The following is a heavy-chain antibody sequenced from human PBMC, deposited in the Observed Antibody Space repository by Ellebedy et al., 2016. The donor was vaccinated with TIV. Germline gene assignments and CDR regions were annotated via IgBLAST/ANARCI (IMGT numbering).Heavy chain of an antibody. J-gene: IGHJ4*02. CDR3: ARTMGVAVAGADS. Sequence: GESLKISXAGSGFTFSRYAIHWVRQAPGKGLEWVAAISFDGGNKFYADSVKGRFTISRDNAKNMAYVQMNSLETEDTALYYCARTMGVAVAGADSWGQGTLVTVSS. D-gene: IGHD6-19*01. CDR2: ISFDGGNK. V-gene: IGHV3-30*14. CDR1: GFTFSRYA.